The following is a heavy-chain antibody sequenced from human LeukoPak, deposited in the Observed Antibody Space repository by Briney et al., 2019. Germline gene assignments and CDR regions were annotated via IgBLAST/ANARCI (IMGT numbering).Heavy chain of an antibody. D-gene: IGHD3-10*01. CDR1: GLTFSNHA. J-gene: IGHJ6*02. Sequence: GGSLRLSCAASGLTFSNHAMTWVRQAPGKGLEWVAVISYDGSNKYYADSVKGRFTISRDNSKNTLYLQMNSLRPEDTAVYYCARGGYGLGSYFYFYGMDVWGQGTTVTVSS. V-gene: IGHV3-30*03. CDR2: ISYDGSNK. CDR3: ARGGYGLGSYFYFYGMDV.